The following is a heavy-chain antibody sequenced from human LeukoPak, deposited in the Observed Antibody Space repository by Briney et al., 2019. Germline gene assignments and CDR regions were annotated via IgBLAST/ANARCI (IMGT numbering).Heavy chain of an antibody. CDR2: IYPGDSDT. D-gene: IGHD3-22*01. J-gene: IGHJ4*02. Sequence: GESLKISCKCSGYSFTSYWIGWVRQMPGKGLEWMGIIYPGDSDTRYSPSFQGQVTISADKSISTAYLQWSSLKASDTAMYYCAIDYDSSGYYFNFDYWGQGTLVTASS. CDR1: GYSFTSYW. V-gene: IGHV5-51*01. CDR3: AIDYDSSGYYFNFDY.